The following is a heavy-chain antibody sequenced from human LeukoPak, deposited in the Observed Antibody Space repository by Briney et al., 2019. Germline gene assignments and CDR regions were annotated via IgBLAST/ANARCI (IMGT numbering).Heavy chain of an antibody. D-gene: IGHD3-3*01. J-gene: IGHJ4*02. CDR1: GFTFSNAW. Sequence: GGSLRLSCAASGFTFSNAWMSWVRPAPGKGLGWVGRIKSKTDGGTTAYAAPVKRRFTISRNDSKNTLYLQMNSLKTEDTAVYYCTTALAIYWGRGTLVTVSS. CDR2: IKSKTDGGTT. CDR3: TTALAIY. V-gene: IGHV3-15*01.